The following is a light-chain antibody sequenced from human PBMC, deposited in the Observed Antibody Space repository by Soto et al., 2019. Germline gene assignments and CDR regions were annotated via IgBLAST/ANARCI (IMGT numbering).Light chain of an antibody. CDR3: QQYGSSQRT. Sequence: EIVFTQSPGTLSSSPGERSTLSCRASQNVGSRYLAWYQQKPGQAPRLLIYGTSNRATGIPERFRGSGSVKDFSLTISSLEPGDLAVYYCQQYGSSQRTVGQGTKVDI. J-gene: IGKJ1*01. CDR2: GTS. CDR1: QNVGSRY. V-gene: IGKV3-20*01.